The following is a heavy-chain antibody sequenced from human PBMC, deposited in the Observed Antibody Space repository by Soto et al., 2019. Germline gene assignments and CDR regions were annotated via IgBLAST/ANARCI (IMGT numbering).Heavy chain of an antibody. J-gene: IGHJ6*02. CDR1: GFTFSSYG. CDR2: ISYDGSNK. V-gene: IGHV3-30*18. D-gene: IGHD3-3*01. CDR3: AKDRLRSGVFGVVIQDYYYYGMDV. Sequence: GSLRLSCAASGFTFSSYGMHWVRQAPGKGLEWVAVISYDGSNKYYADSVKGRFTISRDNSKNTLYLQMNSLRAEDTAVYYCAKDRLRSGVFGVVIQDYYYYGMDVWGQGTTVTVSS.